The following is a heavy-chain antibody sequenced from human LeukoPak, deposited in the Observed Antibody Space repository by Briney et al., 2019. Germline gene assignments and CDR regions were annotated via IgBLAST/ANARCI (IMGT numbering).Heavy chain of an antibody. Sequence: KPSETLSLTCTVSGGSITGYYWTWIRQPPGKGLEWIGHVYYRGRTNYNPSLKSRVTISVDTSKNQFSLKLSSVTAADTAVYYCARDRDGSSSWWRLDYWGQGTLVTVSS. D-gene: IGHD6-13*01. J-gene: IGHJ4*02. CDR3: ARDRDGSSSWWRLDY. CDR2: VYYRGRT. CDR1: GGSITGYY. V-gene: IGHV4-59*01.